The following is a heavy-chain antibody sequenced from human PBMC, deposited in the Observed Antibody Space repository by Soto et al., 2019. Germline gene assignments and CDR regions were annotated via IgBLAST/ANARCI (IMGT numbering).Heavy chain of an antibody. CDR2: ITSTSTYI. J-gene: IGHJ4*02. Sequence: EVQLVESGGGLVRPGGSLRLSCAASGFTFSSYTMHWVRQAPGKGLEWVSSITSTSTYIYYTDSLKGRFTNSRDNANNPLFLQMNNLGSGDTAVYYCARDGARDRGDKGFDYWGQGTVVTVSS. CDR3: ARDGARDRGDKGFDY. V-gene: IGHV3-21*01. CDR1: GFTFSSYT. D-gene: IGHD2-21*02.